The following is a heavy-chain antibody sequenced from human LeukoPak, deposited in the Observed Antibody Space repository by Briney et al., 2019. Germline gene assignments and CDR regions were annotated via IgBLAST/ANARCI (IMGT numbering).Heavy chain of an antibody. CDR1: GGSISSYY. Sequence: KPSETLSLTCTVSGGSISSYYWSWIRQPAGKGLEWIGRIYTSGSTNYNPSLKSRVTMSVDTSKNQFSLKLGSVTAADTAVYYCARIIWFGELDYYYGMDVWGQGTTVTVSS. V-gene: IGHV4-4*07. J-gene: IGHJ6*02. CDR2: IYTSGST. D-gene: IGHD3-10*01. CDR3: ARIIWFGELDYYYGMDV.